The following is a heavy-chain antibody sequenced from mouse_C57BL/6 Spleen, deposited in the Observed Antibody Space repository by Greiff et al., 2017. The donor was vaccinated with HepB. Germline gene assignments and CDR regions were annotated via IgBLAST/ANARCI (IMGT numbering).Heavy chain of an antibody. V-gene: IGHV1-69*01. Sequence: QVQLQQPGAELVMPGASVKLSCKASGYTFTSYWMHWVKQRPGQGLEWIGEIDPSDSYTNYNQKFKGKSTLTVDKSSSTAYMQLSSLTSEDSAVYYCARGGSGGMDYWGQGTSVTVSS. D-gene: IGHD4-1*01. CDR2: IDPSDSYT. CDR3: ARGGSGGMDY. J-gene: IGHJ4*01. CDR1: GYTFTSYW.